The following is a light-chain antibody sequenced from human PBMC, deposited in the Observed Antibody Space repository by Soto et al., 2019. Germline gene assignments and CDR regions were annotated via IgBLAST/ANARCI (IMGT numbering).Light chain of an antibody. CDR1: QSVSNK. CDR2: GAS. J-gene: IGKJ5*01. V-gene: IGKV3-15*01. CDR3: QQRSNWPPIT. Sequence: EIVMTQSPATLSVSPVERATVSCRASQSVSNKLAWYQQKPGQAPRLLIYGASTRASGITARFSGSGSGTDFTLTINSLEPEDFAVYYCQQRSNWPPITFGQGTRLEIK.